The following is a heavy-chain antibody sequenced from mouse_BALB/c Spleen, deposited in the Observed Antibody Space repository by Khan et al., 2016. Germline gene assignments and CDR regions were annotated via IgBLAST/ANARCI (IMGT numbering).Heavy chain of an antibody. CDR1: GYSITSDYA. CDR2: ISYSGST. J-gene: IGHJ1*01. Sequence: EVQLQESGPGLVKPSQSLSLTCTVTGYSITSDYAWNWIRQFPGKKLEWMGYISYSGSTAYNPSLKSRISVTRDTSKNQFFLQLNSVTTEDTATYYCARSLVATKYFDVWGAGTTVTVSS. V-gene: IGHV3-2*02. D-gene: IGHD1-1*01. CDR3: ARSLVATKYFDV.